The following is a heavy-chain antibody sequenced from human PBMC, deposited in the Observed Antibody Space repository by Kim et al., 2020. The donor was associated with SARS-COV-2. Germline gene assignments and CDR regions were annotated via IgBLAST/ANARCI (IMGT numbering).Heavy chain of an antibody. CDR2: IKLDGSEK. CDR3: VSTNTFDY. J-gene: IGHJ4*02. CDR1: GFSCRSYW. Sequence: GSLRLSCAAYGFSCRSYWMSWVRQAPGKGLEWVANIKLDGSEKNYVDSVKGRFTISRDNAKNSLSLQMNSLRADDTAVYYCVSTNTFDYWGQGTLVTVSS. D-gene: IGHD1-1*01. V-gene: IGHV3-7*05.